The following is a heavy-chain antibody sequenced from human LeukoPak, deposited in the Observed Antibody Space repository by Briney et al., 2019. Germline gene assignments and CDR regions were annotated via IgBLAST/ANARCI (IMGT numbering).Heavy chain of an antibody. CDR1: GYTLTQLS. CDR3: ASAGPYDSSGYRFDY. Sequence: ASVKVSCKVSGYTLTQLSMHCVRQAPGKGLEWMGGFDPEDGETIYAQKFQGRVTMTEDTSTDTAYMELSSLRSEDTVVRDCASAGPYDSSGYRFDYWGQGTLVTVSS. J-gene: IGHJ4*02. CDR2: FDPEDGET. D-gene: IGHD3-22*01. V-gene: IGHV1-24*01.